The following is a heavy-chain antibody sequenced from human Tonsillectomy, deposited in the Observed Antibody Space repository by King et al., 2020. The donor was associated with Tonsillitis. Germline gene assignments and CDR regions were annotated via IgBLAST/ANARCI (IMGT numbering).Heavy chain of an antibody. CDR3: AKEYYDILTGYYARPFDY. D-gene: IGHD3-9*01. CDR1: GFTFSSYA. CDR2: ISGSGGSI. Sequence: DVQLVESGGGLVQPGGSLRLSCAASGFTFSSYAMSWVRQAPGKGLEWVSAISGSGGSIYYADSVKGRFTISRDNSKNTLYLQVNSLRAEDTAVYYCAKEYYDILTGYYARPFDYWGQGTLVTVSS. V-gene: IGHV3-23*04. J-gene: IGHJ4*02.